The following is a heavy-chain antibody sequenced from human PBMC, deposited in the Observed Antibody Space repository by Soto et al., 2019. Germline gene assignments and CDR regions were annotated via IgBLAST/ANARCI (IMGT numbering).Heavy chain of an antibody. CDR1: GFTFSSYG. D-gene: IGHD5-18*01. Sequence: LRLSCAASGFTFSSYGMHWVRQAPGKGLEWVAVISYDGSNKYYADSVKGRFTISRDNSKNTLYLQMNSLRAEDTAVYYCAKEDGYSYYNYYYYGMDVWGQGTTVTVSS. CDR3: AKEDGYSYYNYYYYGMDV. J-gene: IGHJ6*02. V-gene: IGHV3-30*18. CDR2: ISYDGSNK.